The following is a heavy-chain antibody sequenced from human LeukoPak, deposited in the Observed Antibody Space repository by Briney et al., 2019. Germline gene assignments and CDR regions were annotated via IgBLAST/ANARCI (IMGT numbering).Heavy chain of an antibody. V-gene: IGHV3-23*01. CDR1: GFTFSSYG. D-gene: IGHD3-10*01. CDR2: ISGSGGST. CDR3: AKDLKLLWFGEFVDRFDY. J-gene: IGHJ4*02. Sequence: GGSLRLSCAASGFTFSSYGMSWVRQAPGKGLEWVSAISGSGGSTYYADSVKGRFTISRDNSKNTLYLQMNSLRAEDTAVYYCAKDLKLLWFGEFVDRFDYWGQGTLVTVSS.